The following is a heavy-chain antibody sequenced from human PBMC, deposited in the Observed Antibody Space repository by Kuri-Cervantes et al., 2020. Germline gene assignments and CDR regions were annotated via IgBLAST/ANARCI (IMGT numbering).Heavy chain of an antibody. D-gene: IGHD3-22*01. V-gene: IGHV3-53*04. CDR2: VYSGYST. J-gene: IGHJ6*03. CDR3: ARVRVVMYYYYTMDV. Sequence: GESLKISCVASGFTVSSNYMTWVRQAPGKGLEWVSAVYSGYSTYYADSVKGRFTISRHNSKNTLYLQMNSLRTEDTAVYYCARVRVVMYYYYTMDVWGKGTTVTVSS. CDR1: GFTVSSNY.